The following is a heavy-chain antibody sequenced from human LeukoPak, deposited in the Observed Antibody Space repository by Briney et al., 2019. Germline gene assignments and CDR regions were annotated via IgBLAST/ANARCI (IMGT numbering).Heavy chain of an antibody. D-gene: IGHD3-10*01. CDR3: ARDRTDYGSGTYYSFYYYGLDV. CDR1: GYTFSNYG. J-gene: IGHJ6*02. CDR2: ISGYNDNT. V-gene: IGHV1-18*01. Sequence: GASVKVSCKASGYTFSNYGINWVRQAPGQGLEWMGWISGYNDNTNYAQRLQGRVTMTTDTSTSTVYMELRSLRSDATAVYYCARDRTDYGSGTYYSFYYYGLDVWGHGTTVTVSS.